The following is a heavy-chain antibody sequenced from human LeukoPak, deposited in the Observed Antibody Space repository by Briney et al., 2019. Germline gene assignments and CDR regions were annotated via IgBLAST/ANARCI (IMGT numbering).Heavy chain of an antibody. D-gene: IGHD6-13*01. Sequence: PSETLSLTCTVSGGSISSSSCYWGWIRQPPGKGLEWIGSIYYSGSTYYNPSLKSRVTISVDTSKNQFSLKLSSVTAADTAVYYCARRRYSSSWSDAFDIWGQGTMVTVSS. CDR3: ARRRYSSSWSDAFDI. J-gene: IGHJ3*02. CDR1: GGSISSSSCY. V-gene: IGHV4-39*01. CDR2: IYYSGST.